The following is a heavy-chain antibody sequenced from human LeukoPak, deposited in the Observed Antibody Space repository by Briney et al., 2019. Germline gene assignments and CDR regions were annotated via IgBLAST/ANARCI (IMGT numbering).Heavy chain of an antibody. D-gene: IGHD6-19*01. CDR3: AKENGSGWYGPYYFDY. Sequence: PGGSLRLSCAASGFTFSSYAMSWVRQAPGKGLEWVSAISGSGGSTYYADSVKGRFTISKDNSKNTLYLQMNSLRAEDTAVYYCAKENGSGWYGPYYFDYWGQGTLVTVSS. J-gene: IGHJ4*02. CDR1: GFTFSSYA. CDR2: ISGSGGST. V-gene: IGHV3-23*01.